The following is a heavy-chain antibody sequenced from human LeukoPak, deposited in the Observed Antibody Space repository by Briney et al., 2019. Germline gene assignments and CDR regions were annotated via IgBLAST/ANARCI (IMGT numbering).Heavy chain of an antibody. CDR3: ARDLGDTAMVSSSTYYYYGMDV. J-gene: IGHJ6*02. D-gene: IGHD5-18*01. V-gene: IGHV1-46*01. CDR1: GCTFTSYY. CDR2: INPSGGST. Sequence: ASVKVSCKASGCTFTSYYMHWVRQAPGQGLEWMGIINPSGGSTSYAQKFQGRVTMTRDTSTSTVYMELSSLRSEDTAVYYCARDLGDTAMVSSSTYYYYGMDVWGQGTTVTVSS.